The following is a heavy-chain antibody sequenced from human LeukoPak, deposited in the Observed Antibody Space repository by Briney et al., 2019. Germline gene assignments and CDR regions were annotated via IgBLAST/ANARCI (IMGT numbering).Heavy chain of an antibody. D-gene: IGHD6-6*01. J-gene: IGHJ4*02. CDR3: ARRGGSSSRRSPVDY. CDR1: GFTFSSYW. Sequence: GGSPRLSCAASGFTFSSYWMTWVRQAPGKGREWVANIKEDGSQKYYVDSVRGRFTISRDNAKNSLFLQMNSLRAEDTAVYYCARRGGSSSRRSPVDYWGQGTLVTVSS. V-gene: IGHV3-7*01. CDR2: IKEDGSQK.